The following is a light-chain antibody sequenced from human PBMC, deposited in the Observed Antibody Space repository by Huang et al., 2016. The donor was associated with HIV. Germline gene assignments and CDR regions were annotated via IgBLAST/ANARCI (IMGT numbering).Light chain of an antibody. CDR3: QQYDTSPWT. CDR2: WAS. J-gene: IGKJ1*01. CDR1: QSVLYRSNNKNY. V-gene: IGKV4-1*01. Sequence: DIVMTQSPDSLAVSLGERATIHCKSSQSVLYRSNNKNYLALYKQKPGQPPKLLIYWASTRESGVPDRFTGSESGKDFSLTISSLQAEDVAVYYCQQYDTSPWTFGQGTKVEIK.